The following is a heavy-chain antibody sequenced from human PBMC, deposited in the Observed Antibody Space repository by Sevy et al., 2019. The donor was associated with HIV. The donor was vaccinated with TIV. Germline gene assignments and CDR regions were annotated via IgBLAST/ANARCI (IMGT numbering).Heavy chain of an antibody. CDR1: GFTFSSYA. V-gene: IGHV3-23*01. D-gene: IGHD3-16*01. CDR2: ISGSGGST. Sequence: GGSLRLSCAASGFTFSSYAMSWVRQAPGKGLEWVSAISGSGGSTYYADSVKGRFTISRDNSKNTLYLQMNSLRAEDTAAYYCAKDYDHVCGELSWGQGTLVTVSS. CDR3: AKDYDHVCGELS. J-gene: IGHJ4*02.